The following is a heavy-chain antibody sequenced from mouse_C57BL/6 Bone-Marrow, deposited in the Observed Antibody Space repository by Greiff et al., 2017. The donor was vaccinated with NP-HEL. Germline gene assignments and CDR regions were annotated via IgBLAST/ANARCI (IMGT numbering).Heavy chain of an antibody. Sequence: EVHLVESGGGLVKPGGSLKLSCAASGFTFSSYAMSWVRQTPEKRLAWVATISDGGSYTYYPDNVKGRFTISRDNAKNNLYLQMSHLKSEDTAMYYCARALYYGSPFFDYWGQGTTLTVSS. D-gene: IGHD1-1*01. CDR1: GFTFSSYA. CDR3: ARALYYGSPFFDY. J-gene: IGHJ2*01. V-gene: IGHV5-4*01. CDR2: ISDGGSYT.